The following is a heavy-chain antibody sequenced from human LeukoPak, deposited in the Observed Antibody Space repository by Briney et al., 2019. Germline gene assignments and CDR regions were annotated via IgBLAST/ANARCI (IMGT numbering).Heavy chain of an antibody. Sequence: SETLSLTCAVYGGSLSDYYWNWIRQPPGKGLEWIGEINHSGSTNYNPSLKSRVTISVDSSNNQFSLKLNSVTAADTAVYYCARGLADTGMDYWGQGILVTVSS. V-gene: IGHV4-34*01. CDR1: GGSLSDYY. CDR3: ARGLADTGMDY. CDR2: INHSGST. J-gene: IGHJ4*02. D-gene: IGHD5-18*01.